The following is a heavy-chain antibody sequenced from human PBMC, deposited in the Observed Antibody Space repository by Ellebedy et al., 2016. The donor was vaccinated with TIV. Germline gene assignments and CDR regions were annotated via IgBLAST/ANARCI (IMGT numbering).Heavy chain of an antibody. CDR3: ARGHPNVLRYFDWLIGGAFDI. D-gene: IGHD3-9*01. Sequence: SETLSLTXTVSGGSISSGGYYWSWIRQHPGKGLEWIGYIYYSGSTYYNPSLKSRVTISVDTSKNQFSLKLSSVTAADTAVYYCARGHPNVLRYFDWLIGGAFDIWGQGTMVTVSS. CDR2: IYYSGST. CDR1: GGSISSGGYY. J-gene: IGHJ3*02. V-gene: IGHV4-31*03.